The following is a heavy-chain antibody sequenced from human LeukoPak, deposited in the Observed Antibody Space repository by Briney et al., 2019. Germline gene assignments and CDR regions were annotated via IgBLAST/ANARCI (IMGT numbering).Heavy chain of an antibody. Sequence: QTGGSLRLSCAASGFTFSNNDMSWVRQAPGKGLEWVSGISGSGDSTNYGDSVKGRFTISRDNSNNRLYLQMNSLRVEDTAVYYCARRGTHFGGFDYWGQGTLVTVPS. CDR1: GFTFSNND. V-gene: IGHV3-23*01. J-gene: IGHJ4*02. D-gene: IGHD3-10*01. CDR3: ARRGTHFGGFDY. CDR2: ISGSGDST.